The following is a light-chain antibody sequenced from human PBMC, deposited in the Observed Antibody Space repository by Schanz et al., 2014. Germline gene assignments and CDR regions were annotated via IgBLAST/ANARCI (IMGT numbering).Light chain of an antibody. CDR3: SSSTHTGTTSYL. CDR1: SSDVGGYNF. J-gene: IGLJ1*01. V-gene: IGLV2-14*01. CDR2: EVN. Sequence: QSALTQPASVSGSPGQSITISCTGTSSDVGGYNFVSWYEQHPGKAPKLMINEVNKRPSGVPDRFSGSKSGNTASLTISGLQAEDEADYYCSSSTHTGTTSYLFGTGTKLTVL.